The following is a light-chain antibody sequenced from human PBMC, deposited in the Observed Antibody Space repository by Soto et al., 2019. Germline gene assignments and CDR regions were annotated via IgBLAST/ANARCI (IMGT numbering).Light chain of an antibody. J-gene: IGKJ1*01. CDR2: SVS. CDR1: QSINHKY. V-gene: IGKV3-20*01. Sequence: EIVLTQSPGTLSLSPGERATLSCRASQSINHKYLAWFQQEPGQTPRLLIHSVSIRATGIPDRFSGSGSGTDFTLTISRLEPEDFAVYYCQLYSGSPWTFCRGTKVEIK. CDR3: QLYSGSPWT.